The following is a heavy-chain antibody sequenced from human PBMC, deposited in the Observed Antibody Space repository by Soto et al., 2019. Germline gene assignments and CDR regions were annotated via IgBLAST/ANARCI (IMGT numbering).Heavy chain of an antibody. CDR1: GGTFSSYA. D-gene: IGHD3-22*01. J-gene: IGHJ4*02. CDR2: IIPIFGTA. Sequence: GSSVKVSCKASGGTFSSYAISWVRQAPGQGLEWMGGIIPIFGTANYAQKFQGRVTITADESTSTAYMELSSLRSEDTAVYYCARPHYYDSSGYYFSPPDYWGQGTLVTVS. V-gene: IGHV1-69*13. CDR3: ARPHYYDSSGYYFSPPDY.